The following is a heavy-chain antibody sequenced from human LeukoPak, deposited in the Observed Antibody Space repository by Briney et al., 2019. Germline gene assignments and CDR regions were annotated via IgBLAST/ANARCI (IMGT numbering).Heavy chain of an antibody. CDR2: IWYDGSNK. Sequence: PGRSLRLSCAASGFTFSSYGMHWVRQAPGKGQEWVAVIWYDGSNKYYADSVKGRFTISRDNSKNTLYLQMNSLRAEDTAVYCCARSRDSSGWFLDYWGQGTLVTVSS. J-gene: IGHJ4*02. CDR3: ARSRDSSGWFLDY. CDR1: GFTFSSYG. V-gene: IGHV3-33*01. D-gene: IGHD6-19*01.